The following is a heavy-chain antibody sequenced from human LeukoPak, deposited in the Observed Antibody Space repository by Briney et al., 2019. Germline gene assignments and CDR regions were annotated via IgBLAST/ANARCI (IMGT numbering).Heavy chain of an antibody. CDR2: ISYDGSNK. CDR3: ASLRSYYDSSGYYYVGY. CDR1: GFTFSSYA. Sequence: PGRSLRLSCAASGFTFSSYAMHWVRQAPGKGLEWVAVISYDGSNKHYADSVKGRFTISRDNSKNTLYLQMNSLRAEDTAVYYCASLRSYYDSSGYYYVGYWGQGTLVTVSS. D-gene: IGHD3-22*01. V-gene: IGHV3-30-3*01. J-gene: IGHJ4*02.